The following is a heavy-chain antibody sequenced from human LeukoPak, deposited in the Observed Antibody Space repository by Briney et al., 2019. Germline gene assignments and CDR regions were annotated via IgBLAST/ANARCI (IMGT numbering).Heavy chain of an antibody. V-gene: IGHV4-34*01. CDR2: INARGDT. D-gene: IGHD2-2*01. CDR1: GWSFNDHY. J-gene: IGHJ5*02. CDR3: ARGQVPAARGYTWFDP. Sequence: PSETLSLTCAVYGWSFNDHYGNWLRQPPGKGLEWIGEINARGDTNFNPSLKSRVTISVDTSKNQFSLNLTSMIAADTAVYYCARGQVPAARGYTWFDPWGQGTLVTVSS.